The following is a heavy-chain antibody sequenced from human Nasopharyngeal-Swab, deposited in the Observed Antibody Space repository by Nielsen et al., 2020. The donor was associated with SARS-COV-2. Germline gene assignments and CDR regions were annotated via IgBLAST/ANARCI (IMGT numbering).Heavy chain of an antibody. V-gene: IGHV4-4*02. CDR3: ASSSSEKRGHDS. Sequence: SETLSLTCAVYGRSISGSDWWSWVRQPPGQGLEGFGETSPDGGTNYNPSLKGRVIVSVDRSKNLFSLSLKSVTAADTAVYYCASSSSEKRGHDSWGQGTLVSVSS. D-gene: IGHD6-6*01. J-gene: IGHJ4*02. CDR1: GRSISGSDW. CDR2: TSPDGGT.